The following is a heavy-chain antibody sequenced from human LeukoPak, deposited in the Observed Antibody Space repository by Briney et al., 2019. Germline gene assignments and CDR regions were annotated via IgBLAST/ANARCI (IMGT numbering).Heavy chain of an antibody. Sequence: PSETLSLTCTVSGASIGSYLWSWIRQPPGKGLEWVGYISYSGSTNYNASLRSRVTMSVDTSKNQFSLNLNPVTAADTAVYYCARHEGMTTYDYWGQGTLVTVSS. CDR2: ISYSGST. J-gene: IGHJ4*02. V-gene: IGHV4-59*08. CDR3: ARHEGMTTYDY. CDR1: GASIGSYL. D-gene: IGHD4-17*01.